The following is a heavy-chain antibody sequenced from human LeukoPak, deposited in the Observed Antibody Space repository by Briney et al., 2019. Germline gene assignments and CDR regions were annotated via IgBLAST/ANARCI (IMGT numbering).Heavy chain of an antibody. V-gene: IGHV3-11*01. J-gene: IGHJ4*02. D-gene: IGHD3-10*01. CDR2: INSSGYTI. Sequence: PGGSLRLSCAASGFTFSDYNMTWIRQAPGKGLEWVSYINSSGYTIYYSDSVKGRFTISRDNAKNSLYLQMNSLRTEDTAVYYCARGPPYGSGKFGPFDYWGQGTLVTVSS. CDR1: GFTFSDYN. CDR3: ARGPPYGSGKFGPFDY.